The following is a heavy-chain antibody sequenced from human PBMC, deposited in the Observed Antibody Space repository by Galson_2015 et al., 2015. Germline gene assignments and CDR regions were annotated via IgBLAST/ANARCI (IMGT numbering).Heavy chain of an antibody. CDR2: IWYDGSNK. Sequence: SLRLSCAASGFTFSSYGMHWVRQAPGKGLEWVAVIWYDGSNKYYADSVKGRFTISRDNSKNTLYLQMNSLRAEDTAVYYCALTGYSGYDGDYWGQGTLVTVSS. J-gene: IGHJ4*02. V-gene: IGHV3-33*01. CDR1: GFTFSSYG. CDR3: ALTGYSGYDGDY. D-gene: IGHD5-12*01.